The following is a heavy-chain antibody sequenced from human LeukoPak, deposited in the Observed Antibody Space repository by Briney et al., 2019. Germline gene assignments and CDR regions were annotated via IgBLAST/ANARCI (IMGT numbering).Heavy chain of an antibody. CDR3: ARVLAAAASVRFDP. V-gene: IGHV4-59*01. CDR1: GGSISSYY. D-gene: IGHD6-13*01. J-gene: IGHJ5*02. Sequence: SSETLSLTCTVSGGSISSYYWSWIRQPPGKGLEWIGYIYYSGSTNYNPSLKSRVTISVDTSKNQFSLKLSSVTAADTAVYYCARVLAAAASVRFDPWGQGTLVTVSS. CDR2: IYYSGST.